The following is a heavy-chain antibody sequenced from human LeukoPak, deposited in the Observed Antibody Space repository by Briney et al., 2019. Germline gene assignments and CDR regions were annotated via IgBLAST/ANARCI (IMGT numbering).Heavy chain of an antibody. CDR3: ARAIGFDNNGSRGDF. V-gene: IGHV1-18*01. CDR1: GYTFSNYG. D-gene: IGHD3-10*01. CDR2: ISAYNGKT. J-gene: IGHJ4*02. Sequence: ASVKVSCKTSGYTFSNYGVSWVRQAPGQGLEWVGWISAYNGKTDYAQKAQNRVTMTTDTSTSTVFMELKNLNTGDTAVYYCARAIGFDNNGSRGDFWGQGTLVTVSS.